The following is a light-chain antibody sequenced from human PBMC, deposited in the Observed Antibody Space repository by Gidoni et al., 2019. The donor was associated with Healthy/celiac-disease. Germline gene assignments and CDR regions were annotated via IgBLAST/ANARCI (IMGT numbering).Light chain of an antibody. Sequence: DIVLTPSPATLSVSPGKSATLSCRASQSVSSYLAWYPQKPGQAPRLLIYDASNRATGIPARCSGSGSGTDFTLTISSLEAEDFAVYYCQQRSNWPCTFXQXTKLEIK. J-gene: IGKJ2*02. V-gene: IGKV3-11*01. CDR2: DAS. CDR3: QQRSNWPCT. CDR1: QSVSSY.